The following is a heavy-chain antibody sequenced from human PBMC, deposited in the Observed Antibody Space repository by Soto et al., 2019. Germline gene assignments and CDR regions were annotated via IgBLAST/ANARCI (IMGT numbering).Heavy chain of an antibody. CDR2: IYHSGST. J-gene: IGHJ4*02. V-gene: IGHV4-30-2*01. D-gene: IGHD2-15*01. CDR3: ARAAPRYGSGVSFYPGRDS. Sequence: SETLSLTCAVSGDSISSDAYSWNWIRQPPGKGLEWIGYIYHSGSTNYNPSLKSRVTISVDTSKNQFSLKLSSVTAADTAVYYWARAAPRYGSGVSFYPGRDSWGKQTLVTFP. CDR1: GDSISSDAYS.